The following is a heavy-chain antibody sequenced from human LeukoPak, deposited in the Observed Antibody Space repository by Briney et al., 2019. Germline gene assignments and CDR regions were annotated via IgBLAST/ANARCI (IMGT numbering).Heavy chain of an antibody. D-gene: IGHD2-2*01. CDR3: ARGVPGTYYYYYMDD. J-gene: IGHJ6*03. Sequence: ASVKVSRKASGYTFTNYGISWVRQAPGQGLEWMGWISGYNGHTNYAQKFQGRVTMTRDTSITTAYMELTRLRSDDTAVYYCARGVPGTYYYYYMDDWGKGTTVTVSS. CDR2: ISGYNGHT. V-gene: IGHV1-18*01. CDR1: GYTFTNYG.